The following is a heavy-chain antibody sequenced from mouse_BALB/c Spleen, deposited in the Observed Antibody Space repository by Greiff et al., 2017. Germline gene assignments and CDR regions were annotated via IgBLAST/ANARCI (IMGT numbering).Heavy chain of an antibody. CDR3: ARFFNAMDY. Sequence: ESGPGLVKPSQSLSLTCTVTGYSITSDYAWNWIRQFPGNKLEWMGYISYSGSTSYNPSLKSRISITRDTSKNQFFLQLNSVTTEDTATYYCARFFNAMDYWGQGTSVTVSS. V-gene: IGHV3-2*02. CDR2: ISYSGST. J-gene: IGHJ4*01. CDR1: GYSITSDYA.